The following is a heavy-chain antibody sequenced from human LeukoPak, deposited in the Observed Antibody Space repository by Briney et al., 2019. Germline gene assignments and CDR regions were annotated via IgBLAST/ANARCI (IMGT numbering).Heavy chain of an antibody. D-gene: IGHD5-12*01. V-gene: IGHV4-59*08. J-gene: IGHJ4*02. CDR3: VSLVDSGLPNN. CDR2: VYYTGTT. Sequence: SETLSLTCTVSGASISSYYWSWIRQPPGKGLEWIAYVYYTGTTNFNPSLKSRVTISLDASRSQISLKVSSVTAADTAVYYCVSLVDSGLPNNWGQGTLVTVSS. CDR1: GASISSYY.